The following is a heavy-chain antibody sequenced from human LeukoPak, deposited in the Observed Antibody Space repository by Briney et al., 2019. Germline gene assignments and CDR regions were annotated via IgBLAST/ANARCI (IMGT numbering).Heavy chain of an antibody. CDR1: GFTFSSYA. V-gene: IGHV3-30-3*01. J-gene: IGHJ6*02. D-gene: IGHD1-26*01. CDR3: ARDIEGATTPLYYYYYGMDV. CDR2: ISYDGSNK. Sequence: GGSLRLSCAASGFTFSSYAMHWVRQAPGKGLEWVAVISYDGSNKYYADSVKGRFTISRDNSKSTLYLQMNSLRAEDTAVYYCARDIEGATTPLYYYYYGMDVWGQGTTVTVSS.